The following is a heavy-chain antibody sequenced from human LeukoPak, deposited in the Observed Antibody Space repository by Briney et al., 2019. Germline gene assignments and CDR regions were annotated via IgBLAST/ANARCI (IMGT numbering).Heavy chain of an antibody. V-gene: IGHV4-4*07. CDR2: IYTSGST. J-gene: IGHJ4*02. Sequence: SETLSLTCTVSGGSISSYYWSWIRQPAGKGLEWIGRIYTSGSTNYNPSLKSRVTMSVDTSKNQSSLKLSSVTAADTAVYYCARGHSYYYESSGYYVLWGQGTLVTVSS. CDR3: ARGHSYYYESSGYYVL. D-gene: IGHD3-22*01. CDR1: GGSISSYY.